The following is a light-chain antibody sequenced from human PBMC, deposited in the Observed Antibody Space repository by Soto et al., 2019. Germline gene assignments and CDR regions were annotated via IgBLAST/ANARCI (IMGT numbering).Light chain of an antibody. Sequence: QAVVTQEPSLTVSPGGTVTLTCAYSTGAVTNGHYPYWFQQKPGQAPRTLIYDTSNKHSWTPARFSGSLLGGQPVLTLSGAQPEDEADYFCLLSFGGARRVFGGGTKLTVL. CDR2: DTS. J-gene: IGLJ2*01. V-gene: IGLV7-46*01. CDR1: TGAVTNGHY. CDR3: LLSFGGARRV.